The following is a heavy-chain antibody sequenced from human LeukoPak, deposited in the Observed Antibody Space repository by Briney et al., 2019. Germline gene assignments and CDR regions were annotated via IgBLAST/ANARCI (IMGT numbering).Heavy chain of an antibody. J-gene: IGHJ3*02. CDR2: IWYDGSNK. CDR1: GFTFSSYG. Sequence: GRSLRLSCAASGFTFSSYGMHWVLQAPGKGLEWVAVIWYDGSNKYYADSVKGRFTISRDNSKNTLYLQMNSLRAEDTAVYYCASGLEWELPRYLVGDAFDIWGQGTMVTVSS. D-gene: IGHD1-26*01. CDR3: ASGLEWELPRYLVGDAFDI. V-gene: IGHV3-33*01.